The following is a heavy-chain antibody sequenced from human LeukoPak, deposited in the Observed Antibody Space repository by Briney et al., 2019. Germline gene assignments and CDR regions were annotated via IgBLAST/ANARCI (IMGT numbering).Heavy chain of an antibody. CDR2: IHYSGST. D-gene: IGHD6-19*01. V-gene: IGHV4-39*07. J-gene: IGHJ6*03. CDR1: GGSISSSSYY. Sequence: SETLSLTCTVSGGSISSSSYYWGWIRQPPGKGLEWIGSIHYSGSTNYNPSLKSRVTISVDTSKNQFSLKLSSVTAADTAVYYCARDSGYYYYYMDVWGKGTTVTISS. CDR3: ARDSGYYYYYMDV.